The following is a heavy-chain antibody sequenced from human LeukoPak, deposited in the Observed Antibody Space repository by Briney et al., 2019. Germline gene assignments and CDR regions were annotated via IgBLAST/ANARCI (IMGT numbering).Heavy chain of an antibody. CDR1: GYTFTTYD. V-gene: IGHV1-8*01. Sequence: ASVKVSCKASGYTFTTYDINWVRQSTGQGLEWMGWMSPNSGNTGYTQKFQGRVTMTRNTSISTAYMELSSLRSEDTAVYYCARGRGSGHKENWFDPWGQGTLVTVSS. J-gene: IGHJ5*02. CDR3: ARGRGSGHKENWFDP. CDR2: MSPNSGNT. D-gene: IGHD6-19*01.